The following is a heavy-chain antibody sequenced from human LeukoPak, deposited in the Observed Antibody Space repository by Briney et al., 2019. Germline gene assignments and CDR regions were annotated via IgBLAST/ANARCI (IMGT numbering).Heavy chain of an antibody. D-gene: IGHD3-22*01. Sequence: PGGSLRLSCAASGFTVSSNYMSWVRQAPGKGLECVSVIYSGGSTYYADSVKGRFTISRDNSKNTLYLQMNSLRAEDTAVYYCARTTYYYDSSGYFDYWGQGTLVTVSS. CDR2: IYSGGST. V-gene: IGHV3-53*01. J-gene: IGHJ4*02. CDR3: ARTTYYYDSSGYFDY. CDR1: GFTVSSNY.